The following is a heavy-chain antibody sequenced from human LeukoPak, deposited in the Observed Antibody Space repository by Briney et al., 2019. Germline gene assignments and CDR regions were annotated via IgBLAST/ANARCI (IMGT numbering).Heavy chain of an antibody. CDR3: AKDLVYLGYCSSTSCYAYAIDI. D-gene: IGHD2-2*01. CDR2: ISYDGSNK. V-gene: IGHV3-30*18. J-gene: IGHJ3*02. Sequence: GGSLSLSCAASGFTFSSYGMHWVRQAPGKGLEWVAVISYDGSNKYYADSVKGRFTISRDNSKNTLYLQMNSLRAEDTAVYYCAKDLVYLGYCSSTSCYAYAIDIWGQGTMVTVSS. CDR1: GFTFSSYG.